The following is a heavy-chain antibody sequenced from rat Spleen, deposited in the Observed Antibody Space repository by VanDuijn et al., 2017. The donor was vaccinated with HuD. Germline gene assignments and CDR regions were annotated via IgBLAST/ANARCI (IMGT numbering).Heavy chain of an antibody. Sequence: EVQLVESGGGLVQPGRSLKLSCVASGFTFSSFAMAWVRQAPKKGLEWVATITSGDSNTYYPDSVKGRFTISRDNAKSTLYLQMDSLRSEDTATYYCTNAEFGVGWFASWGQGTLVTVSS. CDR2: ITSGDSNT. J-gene: IGHJ3*01. CDR3: TNAEFGVGWFAS. CDR1: GFTFSSFA. V-gene: IGHV5S23*01. D-gene: IGHD4-3*01.